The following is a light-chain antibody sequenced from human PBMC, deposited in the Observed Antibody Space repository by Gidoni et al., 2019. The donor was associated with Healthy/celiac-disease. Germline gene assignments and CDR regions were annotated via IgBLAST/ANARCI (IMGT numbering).Light chain of an antibody. J-gene: IGKJ2*01. CDR2: KAS. V-gene: IGKV1-5*03. CDR1: QSISSW. Sequence: DIQLTQSPSTLSASVGDRVTITCRASQSISSWLAWYQQKPGKSPKLLIYKASSLESGVPSRFSGSGSGTEFTLTISSLQPDDFATYYCQQYNSYPYTFGQGTKLEIK. CDR3: QQYNSYPYT.